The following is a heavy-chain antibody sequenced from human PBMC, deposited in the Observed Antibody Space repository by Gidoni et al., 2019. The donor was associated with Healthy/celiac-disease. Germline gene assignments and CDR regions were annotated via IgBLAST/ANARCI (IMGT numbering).Heavy chain of an antibody. J-gene: IGHJ4*02. D-gene: IGHD4-4*01. CDR3: AGANTVTTLLAY. Sequence: EVQLVETGGGLIQPGGSLRLSCSASGFTVSSNYMSWVRQAPGKGLEWVSFIYSGGSTYYADSVKGRFTISRDNSKNTLYLQMNSLRAEDTAVYYCAGANTVTTLLAYWGQGTLVTVSS. CDR1: GFTVSSNY. V-gene: IGHV3-53*02. CDR2: IYSGGST.